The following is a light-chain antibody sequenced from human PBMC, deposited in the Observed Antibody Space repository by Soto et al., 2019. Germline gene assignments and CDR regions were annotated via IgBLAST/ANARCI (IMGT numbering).Light chain of an antibody. CDR2: GAS. CDR3: QQYGSSPLT. CDR1: QSVSSSY. Sequence: EIVLTQSPGTLSLSPGERATLSCRASQSVSSSYLAWYQQKPGQAPRLLIYGASRRAPGFPDRFSGSGYGKDFTLTISRLEPEDFAVYYCQQYGSSPLTFVGGTKVKIK. V-gene: IGKV3-20*01. J-gene: IGKJ4*01.